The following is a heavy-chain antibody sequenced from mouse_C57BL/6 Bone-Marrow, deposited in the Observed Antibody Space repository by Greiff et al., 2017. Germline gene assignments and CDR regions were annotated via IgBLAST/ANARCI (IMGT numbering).Heavy chain of an antibody. Sequence: VQLKQSGAELVKPGASVKLSCTASGFNIKDYYMHWVKQRTEQGLEWIGRIDPEDGETKYAPKFQGKATITADTSSSPAYLQLSSRASEDTAVYYCALGVATNFDVWGTGTTVTVSS. CDR2: IDPEDGET. CDR3: ALGVATNFDV. CDR1: GFNIKDYY. D-gene: IGHD1-1*02. J-gene: IGHJ1*03. V-gene: IGHV14-2*01.